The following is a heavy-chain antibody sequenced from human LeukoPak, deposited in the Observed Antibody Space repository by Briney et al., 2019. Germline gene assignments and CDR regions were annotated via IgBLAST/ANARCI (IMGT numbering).Heavy chain of an antibody. J-gene: IGHJ4*02. CDR2: INPSGGST. V-gene: IGHV1-46*01. CDR1: GYTFTNYN. D-gene: IGHD5-18*01. Sequence: GASVKVSCKASGYTFTNYNIHWVRQAPGQGVELMGIINPSGGSTSYAQKPQGKVTMTRHTSTSTVYMELSSLRSEDTAVYYCARYIYGYLHYWGQGTLVTVSS. CDR3: ARYIYGYLHY.